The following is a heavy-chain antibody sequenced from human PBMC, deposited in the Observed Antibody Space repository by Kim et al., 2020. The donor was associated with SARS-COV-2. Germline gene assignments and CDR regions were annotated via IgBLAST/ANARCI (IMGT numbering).Heavy chain of an antibody. J-gene: IGHJ4*02. D-gene: IGHD2-2*01. CDR1: GFTFGDYA. CDR2: IRSKAYGGTT. CDR3: TRGISVVVPAAMHY. V-gene: IGHV3-49*03. Sequence: GGSLRLSCTASGFTFGDYAMSWFRQAPGKGLEWVVFIRSKAYGGTTEYAASVKGRFTISRDDSKSIAYLQMNSLKTEDTAVYYCTRGISVVVPAAMHYWGQGTLVTVSS.